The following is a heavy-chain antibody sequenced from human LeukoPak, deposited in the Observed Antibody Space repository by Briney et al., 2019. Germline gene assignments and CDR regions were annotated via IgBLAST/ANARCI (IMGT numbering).Heavy chain of an antibody. D-gene: IGHD2-2*01. Sequence: AGGSLRLSCAASGFTFSDYYMSWIRQAPGKGLEWVSYISSSGSTIYYADSVKGRFTISRDNAKNSLYLQMNSLRAEDTAVYYCARVGYCSSTSCYGHYYYYYMDVWGKGTTVTVSS. CDR2: ISSSGSTI. CDR3: ARVGYCSSTSCYGHYYYYYMDV. CDR1: GFTFSDYY. V-gene: IGHV3-11*04. J-gene: IGHJ6*03.